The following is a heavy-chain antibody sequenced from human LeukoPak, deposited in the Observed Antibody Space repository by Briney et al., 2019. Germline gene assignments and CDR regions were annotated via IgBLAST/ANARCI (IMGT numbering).Heavy chain of an antibody. CDR3: ARGGVEMAT. J-gene: IGHJ5*02. CDR1: GFTFSSYW. V-gene: IGHV3-7*01. CDR2: IKKDVSEK. Sequence: RGSLRLSCAASGFTFSSYWMSWVRQAPGKGLEWVANIKKDVSEKYYVDSVKGRFTISRDNAKNSLYLQMNSLRGEDTAVYYCARGGVEMATWGQGTLVTVSS. D-gene: IGHD5-24*01.